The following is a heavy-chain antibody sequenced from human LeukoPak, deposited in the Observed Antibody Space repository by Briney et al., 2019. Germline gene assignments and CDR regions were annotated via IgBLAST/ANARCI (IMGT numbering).Heavy chain of an antibody. CDR1: GYTFTNFY. Sequence: ASVKVSCKASGYTFTNFYIHWVRQAPGQGLEWMGITNPSGGSTSYAQKFQGRVTMTRDTSTSTLYMELSSLRSEDTAVYYCARGAPGYSYGFWGQGTLVTVSS. CDR2: TNPSGGST. CDR3: ARGAPGYSYGF. J-gene: IGHJ4*02. V-gene: IGHV1-46*01. D-gene: IGHD5-18*01.